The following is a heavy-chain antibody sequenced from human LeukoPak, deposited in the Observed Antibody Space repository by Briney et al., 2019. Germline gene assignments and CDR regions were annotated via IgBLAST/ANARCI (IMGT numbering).Heavy chain of an antibody. J-gene: IGHJ4*02. CDR2: GKEDGSKK. CDR1: GFTFSTYW. D-gene: IGHD5-24*01. Sequence: GGSLRLSCAASGFTFSTYWMSWVRQAPGKGLEWVASGKEDGSKKEYVDSVKGRFTISRDNAKNSVYLQMNTLRAEDTAVYYCARWRGVQSEFVYWGQGALATVSS. V-gene: IGHV3-7*01. CDR3: ARWRGVQSEFVY.